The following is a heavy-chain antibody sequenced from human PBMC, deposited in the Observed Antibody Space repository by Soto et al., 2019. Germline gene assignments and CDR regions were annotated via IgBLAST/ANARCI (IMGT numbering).Heavy chain of an antibody. V-gene: IGHV3-23*01. CDR1: GFTFSSYA. CDR2: ISGSGGST. Sequence: EVQLLESGGGLVQPGGSLRLSCAAPGFTFSSYAMSWVRQAPGKGLEWVSAISGSGGSTYYADSVKGRFTISRDNSKNTLYLQMNSLRAEDTAVYYCAKDPHGYSSGWSNAFDIWGQGTMVTVSS. J-gene: IGHJ3*02. CDR3: AKDPHGYSSGWSNAFDI. D-gene: IGHD6-19*01.